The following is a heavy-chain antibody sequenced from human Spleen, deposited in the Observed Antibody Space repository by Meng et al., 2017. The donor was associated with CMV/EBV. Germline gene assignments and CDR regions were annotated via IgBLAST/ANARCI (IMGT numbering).Heavy chain of an antibody. CDR2: IRYDGSNK. D-gene: IGHD7-27*01. J-gene: IGHJ6*02. CDR3: VRETKWGGYYYGMDV. V-gene: IGHV3-30*02. CDR1: GFTFSSYG. Sequence: GGSLRLSCAASGFTFSSYGMHWVRQAPGKGLEWVAFIRYDGSNKYYADSVKGRFTISRDNSKNTLYLQMNSLRVEDTAVYYCVRETKWGGYYYGMDVWGQGTPVTVSS.